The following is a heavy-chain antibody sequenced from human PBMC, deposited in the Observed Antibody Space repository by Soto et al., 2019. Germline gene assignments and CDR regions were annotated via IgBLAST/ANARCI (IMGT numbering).Heavy chain of an antibody. CDR2: IGTAGDT. Sequence: GGSLRLSCAASGFTFSSYDMHWVRQATGKGLEWVSAIGTAGDTYYPGSVKGRFTISRENAKNSLYLQMNSLRAGDTAVYYCARGRYLGYCISTSCPDAFDIWGQGTMVT. CDR3: ARGRYLGYCISTSCPDAFDI. V-gene: IGHV3-13*01. D-gene: IGHD2-2*01. J-gene: IGHJ3*02. CDR1: GFTFSSYD.